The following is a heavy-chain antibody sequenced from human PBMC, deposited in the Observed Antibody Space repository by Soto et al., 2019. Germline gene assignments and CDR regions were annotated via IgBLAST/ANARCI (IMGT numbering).Heavy chain of an antibody. J-gene: IGHJ4*02. Sequence: GGSLRLSCAASGFTFSSYGMHWVRQAPGKGLEWVAVISYDGSNKYYADSVKGRFTISRDNSKNTLYLQMNSLRAEDTAVYYCAKDGGPSGSYYLGCDYWGQGTLVTVSS. CDR2: ISYDGSNK. CDR1: GFTFSSYG. V-gene: IGHV3-30*18. CDR3: AKDGGPSGSYYLGCDY. D-gene: IGHD3-10*01.